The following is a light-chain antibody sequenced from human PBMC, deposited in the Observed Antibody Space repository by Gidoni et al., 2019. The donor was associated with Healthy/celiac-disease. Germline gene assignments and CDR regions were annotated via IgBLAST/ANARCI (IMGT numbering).Light chain of an antibody. Sequence: EIVLTQSPGTLSLSPGERATLSCRASQSVSSSYLAWYQQKPGQAPRLLIYGASSRATGIPDRFSGRGSGTAFTLTISRLEPADFAVYYCQQYVSSPYTFGQGTKLEIK. CDR1: QSVSSSY. CDR3: QQYVSSPYT. CDR2: GAS. J-gene: IGKJ2*01. V-gene: IGKV3-20*01.